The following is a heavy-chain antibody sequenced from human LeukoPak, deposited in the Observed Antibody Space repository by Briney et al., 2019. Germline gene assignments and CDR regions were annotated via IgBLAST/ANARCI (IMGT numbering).Heavy chain of an antibody. CDR2: ISAYNGNT. V-gene: IGHV1-18*01. CDR3: ARAGYSYGYYDY. D-gene: IGHD5-18*01. CDR1: GGTFSSYA. Sequence: ASVKVSCKASGGTFSSYAISWVRQAPGQGLEWMGWISAYNGNTNYAQKLQGRVTMTTDTSTSTAYMELRSLRSDDTAVYYCARAGYSYGYYDYWGQGTLVTVSS. J-gene: IGHJ4*02.